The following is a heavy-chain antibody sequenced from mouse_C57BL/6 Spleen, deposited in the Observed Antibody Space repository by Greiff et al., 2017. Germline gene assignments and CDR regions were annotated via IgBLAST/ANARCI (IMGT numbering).Heavy chain of an antibody. V-gene: IGHV1-66*01. CDR1: GYSFTSYY. Sequence: VQLQESGPELVKPGASVKISCKASGYSFTSYYIHWVKQRPGQGLEWIGWIYPGSGNTKYNEKFKGKATLTADTSSSTAYMQLSSLTSEDSAVYYCAREDYGNYGDYWGQGTTLTVSS. CDR2: IYPGSGNT. J-gene: IGHJ2*01. CDR3: AREDYGNYGDY. D-gene: IGHD2-1*01.